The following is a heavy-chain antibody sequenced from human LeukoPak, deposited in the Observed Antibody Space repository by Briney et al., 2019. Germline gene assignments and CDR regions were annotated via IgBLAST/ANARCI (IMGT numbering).Heavy chain of an antibody. D-gene: IGHD4-17*01. J-gene: IGHJ1*01. V-gene: IGHV3-30*04. CDR3: ARDPSDYGDYIFYFHH. CDR2: ISFDGSNK. CDR1: GFTFSSYA. Sequence: GGSLRLSCAASGFTFSSYAMHWVRQAPGKGLEWVAAISFDGSNKYYADSVKGRFTISRDNSRDNSRNTLYLQMNSLRPEDTAVYYCARDPSDYGDYIFYFHHWGQGTLVTVSS.